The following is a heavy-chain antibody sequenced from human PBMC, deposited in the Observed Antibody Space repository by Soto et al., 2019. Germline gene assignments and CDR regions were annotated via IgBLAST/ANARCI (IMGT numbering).Heavy chain of an antibody. J-gene: IGHJ6*02. D-gene: IGHD5-12*01. CDR1: GGSISSYY. Sequence: PSETLSLTCTVSGGSISSYYWSWIRQPPGKGLEWIGYIYYSGSTNYNPSLKSRVTISVDTSKNQFSLKLSSVTAADTAVYYCARDQYGSGCDSPYYYGMDVWGQGTTVTVSS. CDR3: ARDQYGSGCDSPYYYGMDV. V-gene: IGHV4-59*01. CDR2: IYYSGST.